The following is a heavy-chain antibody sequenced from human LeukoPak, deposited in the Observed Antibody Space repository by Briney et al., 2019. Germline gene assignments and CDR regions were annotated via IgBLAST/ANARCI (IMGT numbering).Heavy chain of an antibody. V-gene: IGHV4-4*07. CDR3: ARVSYDFWSGYYPLYYYYMDV. CDR1: GGSISSYY. J-gene: IGHJ6*03. D-gene: IGHD3-3*01. Sequence: PSETLSLTCTVSGGSISSYYWSWIRQPAGKGLEWIGRIYTSGSTNYNPSLKSRVTMSVDTSKNQFSLKLSSVTAADTAVYYCARVSYDFWSGYYPLYYYYMDVWGKGTTVTVSS. CDR2: IYTSGST.